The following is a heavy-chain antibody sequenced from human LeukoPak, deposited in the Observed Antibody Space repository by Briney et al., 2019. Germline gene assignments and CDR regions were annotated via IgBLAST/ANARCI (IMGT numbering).Heavy chain of an antibody. CDR1: GGSISSYY. Sequence: PSETLSLTCSVSGGSISSYYWSWIRQPPGKGLEWIGNIYYTGRTYYSPSLKSRVTISADTSKNQFSLKLSSVTAADTAVYYCARGGYDVSYYYYYGMDVWGQGTTVTVSS. V-gene: IGHV4-59*01. CDR2: IYYTGRT. CDR3: ARGGYDVSYYYYYGMDV. J-gene: IGHJ6*02. D-gene: IGHD2-15*01.